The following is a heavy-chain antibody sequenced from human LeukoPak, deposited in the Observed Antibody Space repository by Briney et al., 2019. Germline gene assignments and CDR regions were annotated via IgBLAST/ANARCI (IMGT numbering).Heavy chain of an antibody. J-gene: IGHJ4*02. CDR3: ASYSGYGY. CDR1: GFTFSSYN. Sequence: GXSLRLSCAASGFTFSSYNMNWVRQAPGKGLEWVSSITSSSNYIYYADSVKGRFTISRDNAKNTLYLQMNSLRAEDTAVYYCASYSGYGYWGQGTLVTVSS. CDR2: ITSSSNYI. V-gene: IGHV3-21*01. D-gene: IGHD5-12*01.